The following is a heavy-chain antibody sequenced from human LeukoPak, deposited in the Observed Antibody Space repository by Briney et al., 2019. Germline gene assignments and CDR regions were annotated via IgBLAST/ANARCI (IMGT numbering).Heavy chain of an antibody. J-gene: IGHJ6*03. CDR3: ARDETYSSDWQSNHFFYYRDV. CDR1: GYSISSGYY. CDR2: IYQSGST. D-gene: IGHD6-19*01. Sequence: SETLSLTCTVSGYSISSGYYWGWIRQPPGEGLERIGRIYQSGSTYYNPSLKSRDPISVHTSKNQLSLKQSSVTPADTAVYYWARDETYSSDWQSNHFFYYRDVGGKGTTVTVSS. V-gene: IGHV4-38-2*02.